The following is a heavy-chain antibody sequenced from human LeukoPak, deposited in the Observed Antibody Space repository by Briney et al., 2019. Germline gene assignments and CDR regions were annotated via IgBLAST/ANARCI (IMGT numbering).Heavy chain of an antibody. Sequence: SETLSLTCAVYGESFSGYFWNWIRQPPGKGLEWIGEINHSGSTSNHNPSLKSRVTMSVDTSKNQFSLKLSSVTAANTAVYYCARKSGYARDYWGQGNLVTVSS. D-gene: IGHD5-12*01. V-gene: IGHV4-34*01. J-gene: IGHJ4*02. CDR1: GESFSGYF. CDR3: ARKSGYARDY. CDR2: INHSGSTS.